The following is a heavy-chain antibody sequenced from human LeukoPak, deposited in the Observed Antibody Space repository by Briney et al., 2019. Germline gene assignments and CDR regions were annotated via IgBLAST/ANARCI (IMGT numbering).Heavy chain of an antibody. J-gene: IGHJ5*02. Sequence: SETLSLTCTVSGGSISSYYWSWIRQPPGKGLEWIGYIYYSGSTNYNPSLKSRVTISVDTSKNQFSLKLGSVTAADTAVYYCARELTGWFDPWGQGTLVTVSS. CDR1: GGSISSYY. V-gene: IGHV4-59*01. CDR2: IYYSGST. D-gene: IGHD3-9*01. CDR3: ARELTGWFDP.